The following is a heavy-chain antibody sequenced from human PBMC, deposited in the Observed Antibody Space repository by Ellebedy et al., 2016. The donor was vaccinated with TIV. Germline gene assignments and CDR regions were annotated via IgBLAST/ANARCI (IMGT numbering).Heavy chain of an antibody. CDR1: GGSFSGYY. Sequence: SETLSLXXAVYGGSFSGYYWSWIRQPPGKGLEWIGEINHSGSTNYNPSLKSRVTISVDTSKNQFSLKLSSVTAADTAVYYCARGRKIVVVINRKGAFDIWGQGTMVTVSS. CDR3: ARGRKIVVVINRKGAFDI. V-gene: IGHV4-34*01. J-gene: IGHJ3*02. CDR2: INHSGST. D-gene: IGHD3-22*01.